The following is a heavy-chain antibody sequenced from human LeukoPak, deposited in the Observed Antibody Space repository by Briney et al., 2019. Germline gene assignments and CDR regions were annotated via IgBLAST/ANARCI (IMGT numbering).Heavy chain of an antibody. CDR3: AKDRGIVVVPAAIGNWFDP. CDR2: ISGSGGST. D-gene: IGHD2-2*01. CDR1: GFTFSSYA. V-gene: IGHV3-23*01. J-gene: IGHJ5*02. Sequence: PGGSLRLSCAASGFTFSSYAMSWVRQAPGKGLEWVSAISGSGGSTYYADSVKGRFTISRDNSKNTLYLQMNSLRAEDTAVYYCAKDRGIVVVPAAIGNWFDPWGQGTLVTVSS.